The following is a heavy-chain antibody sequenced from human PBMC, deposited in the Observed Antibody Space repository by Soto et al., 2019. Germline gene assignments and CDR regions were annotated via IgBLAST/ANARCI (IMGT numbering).Heavy chain of an antibody. J-gene: IGHJ3*01. Sequence: QVQLQESGPGLVKPSGTLSLTCTVSGASISSHSWSWIRQPPGKGLEWIGYIYDSGSTNYNPSLRSRVTISADTSKNQFSLKLSPVTAADTAVYSCARPGLVGQINEPYDAFDFWGRGTMVTVSS. CDR1: GASISSHS. CDR3: ARPGLVGQINEPYDAFDF. V-gene: IGHV4-59*08. D-gene: IGHD2-8*02. CDR2: IYDSGST.